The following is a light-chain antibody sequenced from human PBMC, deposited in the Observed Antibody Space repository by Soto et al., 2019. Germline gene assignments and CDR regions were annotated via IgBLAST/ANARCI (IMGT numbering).Light chain of an antibody. CDR1: QSVSSTY. V-gene: IGKV3-20*01. CDR3: QQFGSSPRYS. Sequence: EIVLTQSPGTLSLSPGEGATLSCRASQSVSSTYLAWYQHKPGQAPRLLIYGASNRATGIPDRFSGSGSGTGFTLTISRLEPEDFAVYYCQQFGSSPRYSFGPGTKLEIK. J-gene: IGKJ2*03. CDR2: GAS.